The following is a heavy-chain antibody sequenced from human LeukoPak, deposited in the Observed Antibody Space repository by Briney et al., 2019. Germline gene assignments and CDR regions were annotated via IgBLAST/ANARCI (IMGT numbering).Heavy chain of an antibody. D-gene: IGHD1-1*01. CDR2: IIPILGIA. J-gene: IGHJ5*02. Sequence: SVKVSCKASGGTFSSYAISWVRQAPGQGLEWMGRIIPILGIANYAQKFQGRVTITADKSTSTAYLELSSLSSEDTAVYYCARDPKVIVVPDSRNDRNDPWGQGTLVTVSS. V-gene: IGHV1-69*04. CDR3: ARDPKVIVVPDSRNDRNDP. CDR1: GGTFSSYA.